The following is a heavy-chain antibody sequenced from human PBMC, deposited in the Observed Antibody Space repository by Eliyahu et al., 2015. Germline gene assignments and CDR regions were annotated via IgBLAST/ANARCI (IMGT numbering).Heavy chain of an antibody. CDR3: ARDLGAYKRAFDY. D-gene: IGHD3-16*01. CDR1: GFTXSXXY. V-gene: IGHV3-53*01. Sequence: EVQLVESGGGLIQPGXSLRLSCAASGFTXSXXYMSWVRQAPGKGLEWLSVMXXGGATYYADSMKGRFTISRDNSKNTLYLQMNSLRADDTAVYYCARDLGAYKRAFDYWGQGTLVTVSS. J-gene: IGHJ4*02. CDR2: MXXGGAT.